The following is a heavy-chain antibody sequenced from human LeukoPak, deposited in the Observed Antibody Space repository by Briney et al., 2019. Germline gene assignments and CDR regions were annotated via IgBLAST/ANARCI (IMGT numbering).Heavy chain of an antibody. CDR3: ASGGGCVFNN. D-gene: IGHD6-19*01. V-gene: IGHV3-48*03. J-gene: IGHJ4*02. Sequence: GGSLRLSCAASGFSFSIYRMNWVRQAPGKGPEWIAYIHLSGAPIHYAEPVKGRLSISRDNVNNALYLQMDNLRAEDTAVYYCASGGGCVFNNWGQGTLVTVSS. CDR2: IHLSGAPI. CDR1: GFSFSIYR.